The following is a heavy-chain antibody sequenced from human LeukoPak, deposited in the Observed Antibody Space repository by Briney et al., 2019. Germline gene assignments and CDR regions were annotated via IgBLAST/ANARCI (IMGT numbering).Heavy chain of an antibody. J-gene: IGHJ4*02. V-gene: IGHV3-23*01. CDR2: ISGSGGST. CDR3: AKWAGAATLSGTYYGPLDH. Sequence: PGGSLRLSCAASRFTFSAYALTWVRQAPGKGLEWVSSISGSGGSTYYADSVKGRFTISRDNSKNTLYLQMNSLRAEDTARNHCAKWAGAATLSGTYYGPLDHCGQGPLVTVSS. D-gene: IGHD3-3*01. CDR1: RFTFSAYA.